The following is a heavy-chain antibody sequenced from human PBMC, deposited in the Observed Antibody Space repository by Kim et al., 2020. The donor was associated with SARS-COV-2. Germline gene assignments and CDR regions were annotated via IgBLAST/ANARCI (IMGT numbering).Heavy chain of an antibody. Sequence: YGDSVKGRFTISRDNAKNSLYLQMNGLRSEDTAVYYCARAGYTSAWDYWGQGALVTVSS. CDR3: ARAGYTSAWDY. D-gene: IGHD6-25*01. J-gene: IGHJ4*02. V-gene: IGHV3-7*01.